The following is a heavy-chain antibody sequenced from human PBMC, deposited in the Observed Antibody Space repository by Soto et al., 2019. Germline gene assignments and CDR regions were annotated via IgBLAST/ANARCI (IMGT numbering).Heavy chain of an antibody. CDR3: ATDIVATTRTGAFDI. D-gene: IGHD5-12*01. V-gene: IGHV3-30*03. Sequence: VQLVESGGGVVQPGRSLRLSCAASGFTFSSYGMHWVRQAPGKGLEWVAVISYDGSNKYYADSVKGRFTISRDNSMNTLYLQMNSMRAEDTAVYYCATDIVATTRTGAFDIWGQGTMVTVSS. CDR2: ISYDGSNK. J-gene: IGHJ3*02. CDR1: GFTFSSYG.